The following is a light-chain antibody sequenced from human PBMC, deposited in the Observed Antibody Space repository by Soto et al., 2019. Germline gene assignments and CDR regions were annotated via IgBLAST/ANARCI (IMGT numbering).Light chain of an antibody. V-gene: IGLV2-8*01. CDR2: DVN. CDR3: SSYAGTHIV. Sequence: QSALTQPPSASGSPGQSVAISGTGTSSDVGAYDYVSWYQQHPGKGPKLLMYDVNKRPSGVPDRFSGSKSGNTASLTVTGLQAEDEADYYCSSYAGTHIVFGTGTKVTVL. CDR1: SSDVGAYDY. J-gene: IGLJ1*01.